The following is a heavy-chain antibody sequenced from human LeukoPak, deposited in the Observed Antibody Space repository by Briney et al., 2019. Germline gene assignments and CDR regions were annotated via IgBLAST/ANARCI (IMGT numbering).Heavy chain of an antibody. Sequence: GGSLRLSCTASGFTFGDYAMSWVRQAPGKGLEWVGFIRSKAYGGTTEYAASVKGRSTISRDDSKSIAYLQMNSLKTEDTAVYYCTRVSESPLRYFDWLSYYFDYWGQGTLVTVSS. CDR2: IRSKAYGGTT. CDR3: TRVSESPLRYFDWLSYYFDY. D-gene: IGHD3-9*01. J-gene: IGHJ4*02. CDR1: GFTFGDYA. V-gene: IGHV3-49*04.